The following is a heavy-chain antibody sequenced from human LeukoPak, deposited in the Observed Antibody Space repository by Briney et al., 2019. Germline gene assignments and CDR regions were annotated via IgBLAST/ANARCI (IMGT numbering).Heavy chain of an antibody. Sequence: SETLSLTCTVSDGSISSYYWSWLRQPPGKGLEWIGYIYYSGRTNYNPSLKSRVTISVDTSKNQFSLKLSSVTAADTAVYYCARAPLDSYNWFDPWGQGTLVTVSS. CDR2: IYYSGRT. J-gene: IGHJ5*02. V-gene: IGHV4-59*01. CDR1: DGSISSYY. D-gene: IGHD3-9*01. CDR3: ARAPLDSYNWFDP.